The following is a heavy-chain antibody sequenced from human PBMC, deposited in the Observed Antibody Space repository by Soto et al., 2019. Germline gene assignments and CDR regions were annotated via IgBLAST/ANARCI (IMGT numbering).Heavy chain of an antibody. CDR1: GFTFSSYE. V-gene: IGHV3-48*03. CDR3: ARIAANVFYYYAMDV. Sequence: LRLSCAASGFTFSSYEINWVRQAPGKGLEWVSYISSSGNTIYYADSVKGRFTISRDNAKNSLYLQMNSLRAEDTAVYYCARIAANVFYYYAMDVWGQGTTVTVSS. J-gene: IGHJ6*02. CDR2: ISSSGNTI. D-gene: IGHD6-25*01.